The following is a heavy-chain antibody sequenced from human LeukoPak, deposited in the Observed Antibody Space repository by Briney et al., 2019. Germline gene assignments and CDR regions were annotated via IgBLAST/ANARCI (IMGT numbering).Heavy chain of an antibody. CDR1: GFTFNNYN. CDR2: ITSSGTYI. Sequence: GGSLRLSCAASGFTFNNYNMNWFRQAPGKALEWVSSITSSGTYIFYADSVKGRFTISRDNAKNSLYLQMNSLRAEDTAVYYCARDPDGWGQGTLVTVSS. J-gene: IGHJ4*02. V-gene: IGHV3-21*01. CDR3: ARDPDG.